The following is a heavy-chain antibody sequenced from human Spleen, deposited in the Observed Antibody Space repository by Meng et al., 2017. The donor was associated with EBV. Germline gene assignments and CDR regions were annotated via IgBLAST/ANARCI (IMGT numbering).Heavy chain of an antibody. Sequence: VRLGGSGGGQVKPGGSLSLSCAGSGFTFSGYSLNWVRQAPGKGLEWVSSISVTGSYINYADSVKGRFTVSRDNAKNSLYLQMNSLRVEDTAVYYCTVRDGSGWAAGHWGQGTLVTVSS. CDR1: GFTFSGYS. CDR2: ISVTGSYI. CDR3: TVRDGSGWAAGH. D-gene: IGHD6-19*01. J-gene: IGHJ4*02. V-gene: IGHV3-21*06.